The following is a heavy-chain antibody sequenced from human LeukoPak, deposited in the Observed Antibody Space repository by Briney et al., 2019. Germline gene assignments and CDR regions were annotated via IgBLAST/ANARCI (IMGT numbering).Heavy chain of an antibody. D-gene: IGHD2-15*01. CDR2: ISTYNSNT. CDR3: AISYCSGGTCYSDY. Sequence: ASVKVSCTASGYTFTNFGITWVRQAPGQGLEWMGLISTYNSNTNYVQKLQGRVTMTTDTSTRTAYMELRSLRSDDTAVYYCAISYCSGGTCYSDYWGQGTLVTVSS. J-gene: IGHJ4*02. CDR1: GYTFTNFG. V-gene: IGHV1-18*01.